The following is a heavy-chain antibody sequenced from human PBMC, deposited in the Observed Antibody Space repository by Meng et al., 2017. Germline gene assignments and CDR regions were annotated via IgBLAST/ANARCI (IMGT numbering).Heavy chain of an antibody. CDR1: GYTFTGYY. CDR2: INPNSGGT. D-gene: IGHD3-9*01. J-gene: IGHJ3*02. Sequence: ASVKVSCKASGYTFTGYYMHWVRQAPGQGLEWMGWINPNSGGTNYAQKFQGRVTMTRDTSISTAYMELSRLRSYDTAVYYCAKGLRYFDWLSSDAFDIWGQGTMVTVSS. V-gene: IGHV1-2*02. CDR3: AKGLRYFDWLSSDAFDI.